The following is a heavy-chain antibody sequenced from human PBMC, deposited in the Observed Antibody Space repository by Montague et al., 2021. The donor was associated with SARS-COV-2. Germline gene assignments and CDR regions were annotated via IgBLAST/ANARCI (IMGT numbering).Heavy chain of an antibody. J-gene: IGHJ3*02. D-gene: IGHD1-26*01. CDR2: IDWDDDE. V-gene: IGHV2-70*01. CDR1: GFSLSTSGMC. CDR3: ARIWGATRGDAFDI. Sequence: VKPTQTLTLTCTFSGFSLSTSGMCVSWIRQPPGKALEWLALIDWDDDEYYSTSLKTRLTISKDTSKNQVVLTMTNMDPVDTATYYCARIWGATRGDAFDIWGQGTMVTASS.